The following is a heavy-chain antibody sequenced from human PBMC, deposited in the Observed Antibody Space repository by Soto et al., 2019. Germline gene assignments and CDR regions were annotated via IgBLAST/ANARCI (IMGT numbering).Heavy chain of an antibody. CDR2: IWYDGSNK. D-gene: IGHD2-8*01. CDR3: ARDKELKVYAIPVFYFDY. V-gene: IGHV3-33*01. Sequence: GGSLRLSCAASGFTFSSYGMHWVRQAPGKGLEWVAVIWYDGSNKYYADSVKGRFTISRDNSKNTLYLQMNSLRAEDTAVYYCARDKELKVYAIPVFYFDYWGQGTLVTVSS. CDR1: GFTFSSYG. J-gene: IGHJ4*02.